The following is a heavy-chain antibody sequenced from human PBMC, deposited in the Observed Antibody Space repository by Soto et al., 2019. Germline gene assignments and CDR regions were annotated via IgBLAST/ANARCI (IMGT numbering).Heavy chain of an antibody. Sequence: QVPLVQSGAEVKKPGSSVKVSCKASGGTFSSYAISWVRQAPGQGLEWMGGIIPIFGTANYAQKFQGRVSITADESTSTAYMELSSLGSEDTAVDYCARAGNYYDSSGYSKYYYGMDVWGQGTTVTVSS. J-gene: IGHJ6*02. D-gene: IGHD3-22*01. CDR3: ARAGNYYDSSGYSKYYYGMDV. V-gene: IGHV1-69*01. CDR1: GGTFSSYA. CDR2: IIPIFGTA.